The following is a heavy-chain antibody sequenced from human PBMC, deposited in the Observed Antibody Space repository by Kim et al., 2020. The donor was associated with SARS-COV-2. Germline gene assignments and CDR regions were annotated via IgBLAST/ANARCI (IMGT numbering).Heavy chain of an antibody. D-gene: IGHD1-26*01. J-gene: IGHJ4*01. CDR1: GFTFSNGW. Sequence: GGSLRLSCAASGFTFSNGWMSWVRQAPGKGLEWVGRIKSNTDGVTTDYAAPGKGRFTISRDDSKNTLDLQMNSLKTEDTALYYCTTDLVATNCGHGTLV. V-gene: IGHV3-15*01. CDR3: TTDLVATN. CDR2: IKSNTDGVTT.